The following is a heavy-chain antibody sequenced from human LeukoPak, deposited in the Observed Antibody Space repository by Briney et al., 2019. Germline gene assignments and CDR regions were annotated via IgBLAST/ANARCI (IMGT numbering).Heavy chain of an antibody. CDR2: INTKTEGVAT. D-gene: IGHD2-21*02. Sequence: GGSLRLSCAASGFTFNNAWMNWVRQAPGKGLEWVGRINTKTEGVATDYPAPVKGRFTISRDDSKTTLYLQMNSLKTEDTAVYYCTTRVVTTNDYWGRGTLVTVSS. J-gene: IGHJ4*02. CDR3: TTRVVTTNDY. CDR1: GFTFNNAW. V-gene: IGHV3-15*01.